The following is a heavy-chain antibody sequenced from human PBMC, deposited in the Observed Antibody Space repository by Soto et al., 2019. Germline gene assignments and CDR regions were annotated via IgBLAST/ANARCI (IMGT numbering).Heavy chain of an antibody. CDR3: ARQIRDCSGGSCYFLSDAFDI. CDR1: GGSITSNNYY. J-gene: IGHJ3*02. D-gene: IGHD2-15*01. CDR2: IYYSGNT. V-gene: IGHV4-39*01. Sequence: QLQLQESGPGLVKPSETLSLTCTVSGGSITSNNYYWGCIRQPPGKGLEWIGSIYYSGNTHYNPSLKSRVTISVDTSKTLVSLKLNSVTAADTAVYYCARQIRDCSGGSCYFLSDAFDIWGQGTMVTVSS.